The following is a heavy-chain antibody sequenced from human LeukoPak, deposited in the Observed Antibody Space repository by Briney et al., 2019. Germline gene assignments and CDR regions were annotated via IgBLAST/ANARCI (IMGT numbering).Heavy chain of an antibody. D-gene: IGHD6-6*01. V-gene: IGHV4-39*07. CDR2: IYHSGST. CDR3: ARVYGARKYYFDY. J-gene: IGHJ4*02. CDR1: GGSISSSSYY. Sequence: PSETLSLTCTVSGGSISSSSYYWGWIRQPPGKGLEWIGYIYHSGSTYYNPSLKSRVTISVDRSKNQFSLKLSSVTAADTAVYYCARVYGARKYYFDYWGQGTLVTVSS.